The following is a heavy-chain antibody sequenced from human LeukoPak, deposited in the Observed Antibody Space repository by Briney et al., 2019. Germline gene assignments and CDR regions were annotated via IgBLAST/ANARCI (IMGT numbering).Heavy chain of an antibody. CDR2: INWNGGST. CDR1: GFTFDDYG. V-gene: IGHV3-20*04. J-gene: IGHJ6*03. CDR3: ARASSPYYYYMDV. Sequence: GGSLRLSCAASGFTFDDYGMSWVRQAPGKGLEWVSGINWNGGSTVYVDYVKGGFTISRENAKKCVDMKMNSLRAEDTALYYCARASSPYYYYMDVWGKGTTVTVSS.